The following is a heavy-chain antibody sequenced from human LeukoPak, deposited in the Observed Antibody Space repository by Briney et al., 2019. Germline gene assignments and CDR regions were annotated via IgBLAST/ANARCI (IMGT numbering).Heavy chain of an antibody. J-gene: IGHJ4*02. Sequence: GGSLRLSCAASGFTFSSYAMSWVRQAPGKGLEWVSAISGSGVSTYYADSVKGRGTISRENSRDTLYLQMNSLRAEDTAVYYCAKGYYDYVWGSYYFDSWGQGNLVTVSS. V-gene: IGHV3-23*01. CDR3: AKGYYDYVWGSYYFDS. CDR2: ISGSGVST. D-gene: IGHD3-16*01. CDR1: GFTFSSYA.